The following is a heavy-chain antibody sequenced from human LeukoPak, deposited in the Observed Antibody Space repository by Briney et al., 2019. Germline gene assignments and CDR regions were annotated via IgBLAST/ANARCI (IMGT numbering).Heavy chain of an antibody. D-gene: IGHD3-22*01. CDR2: ISSSSSYT. CDR1: GFTFSDYH. V-gene: IGHV3-11*06. J-gene: IGHJ4*02. Sequence: GGSLRLSCAASGFTFSDYHMSWIRQAPGKGLEWVSYISSSSSYTNYADSVKGRFTISRDNAKNSLYLQMNSLRAEDTAVYYCARGGDSSGNPYWGQGTLVTVSS. CDR3: ARGGDSSGNPY.